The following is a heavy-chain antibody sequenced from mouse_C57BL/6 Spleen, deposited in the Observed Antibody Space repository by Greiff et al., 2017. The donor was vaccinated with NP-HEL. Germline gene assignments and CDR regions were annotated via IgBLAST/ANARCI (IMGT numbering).Heavy chain of an antibody. V-gene: IGHV5-4*01. D-gene: IGHD2-4*01. CDR1: GFTFSSYA. Sequence: EVQLVESGGGLVKPGGSLKLSCAASGFTFSSYAMSWVRQTPEKRLEWVATISDGGSYTYYPDNVKGRFTISRDNAKNNLYLQMSHLKSEDTAMYYCARDLYDYGDYYAMDYWGQGTSVTVSS. CDR2: ISDGGSYT. CDR3: ARDLYDYGDYYAMDY. J-gene: IGHJ4*01.